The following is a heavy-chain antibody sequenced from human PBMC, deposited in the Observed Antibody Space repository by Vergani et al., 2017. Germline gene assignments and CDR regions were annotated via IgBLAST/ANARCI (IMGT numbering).Heavy chain of an antibody. CDR3: ARGEYGILTGYRY. D-gene: IGHD3-9*01. Sequence: QVQVVQSGAEVKKSGASVKVSCKTSGYTFSTYYMHWVRQAPGQGLEWMGIINPSGGHTNYGQKFQGRVTMTRDTSKSTVYMELGSVRSEDTDIYYCARGEYGILTGYRYWGQGTLVTVSA. CDR1: GYTFSTYY. V-gene: IGHV1-46*03. CDR2: INPSGGHT. J-gene: IGHJ4*02.